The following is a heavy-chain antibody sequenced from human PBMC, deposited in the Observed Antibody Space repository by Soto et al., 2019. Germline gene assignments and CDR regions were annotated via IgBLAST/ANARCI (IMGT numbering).Heavy chain of an antibody. V-gene: IGHV3-9*01. D-gene: IGHD4-4*01. Sequence: EVQLVESGGGLVQPGRSLRLSCAASGFTFDDYAMHWVRQAPGKGLEWVSGISWNSGSIGYADSVKGRFTISRDNAKNSLYLQMNSLRAEDTALYYCAKDYRNIKKKTTVITHYYYYMDVWGKGTTVTVSS. CDR2: ISWNSGSI. CDR1: GFTFDDYA. CDR3: AKDYRNIKKKTTVITHYYYYMDV. J-gene: IGHJ6*03.